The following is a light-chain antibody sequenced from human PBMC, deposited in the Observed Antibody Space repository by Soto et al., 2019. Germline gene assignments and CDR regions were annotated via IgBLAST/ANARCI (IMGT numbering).Light chain of an antibody. CDR1: QSVNNC. CDR3: QQRSNWLT. CDR2: DAS. J-gene: IGKJ4*01. V-gene: IGKV3-11*01. Sequence: EIVMTQSPATLSLSPGERATLSCRASQSVNNCLAWYQQKPGQAPRLLIYDASNRATGIPARFSGSGSGTDFTLTISSLEPEDFAVYYCQQRSNWLTFGGGTKVEIK.